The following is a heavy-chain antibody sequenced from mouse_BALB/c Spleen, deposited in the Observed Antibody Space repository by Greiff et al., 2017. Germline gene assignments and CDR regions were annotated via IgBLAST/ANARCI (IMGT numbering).Heavy chain of an antibody. J-gene: IGHJ1*01. CDR3: ARDPYYYGSRDWYFDV. V-gene: IGHV2-6-7*01. D-gene: IGHD1-1*01. Sequence: QVQLKESGPGLVAPSQSLSITCTVSGFSLTGYGVNWVRQPPGKGLEWLGMIWGDGSTDYNSALKSRLSISKDNSKSQVFLKMNSLQTDDTARYYCARDPYYYGSRDWYFDVWGAGTTVTVSS. CDR2: IWGDGST. CDR1: GFSLTGYG.